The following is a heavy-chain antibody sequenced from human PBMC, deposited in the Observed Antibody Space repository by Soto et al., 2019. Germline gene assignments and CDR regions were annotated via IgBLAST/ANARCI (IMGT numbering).Heavy chain of an antibody. CDR2: IYPGDSDT. Sequence: GESLKISCKGSGYSFTSYWIGWVRQMPGKGLEWMGIIYPGDSDTRYSPSFQGQVTISADKSISTAYLQWSSLKASDTAMYYFARGGDYRRAYYYYYYMDVWGKGTTVTVSS. J-gene: IGHJ6*03. D-gene: IGHD4-17*01. CDR1: GYSFTSYW. CDR3: ARGGDYRRAYYYYYYMDV. V-gene: IGHV5-51*01.